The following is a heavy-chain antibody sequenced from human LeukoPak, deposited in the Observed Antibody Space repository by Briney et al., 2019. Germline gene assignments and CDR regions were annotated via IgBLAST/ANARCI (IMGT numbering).Heavy chain of an antibody. J-gene: IGHJ4*02. Sequence: PGGSLRLSCAASGFTFSSYWMSWVRQAPGKGLEGVANIKRDGSEKYYVDAVKGRFTISRDNAKNPLYLQMNSLRAEDTAVYYCARDQWQWLAQVGANFDYWGQGTLVTVSS. CDR2: IKRDGSEK. CDR1: GFTFSSYW. CDR3: ARDQWQWLAQVGANFDY. D-gene: IGHD1-26*01. V-gene: IGHV3-7*01.